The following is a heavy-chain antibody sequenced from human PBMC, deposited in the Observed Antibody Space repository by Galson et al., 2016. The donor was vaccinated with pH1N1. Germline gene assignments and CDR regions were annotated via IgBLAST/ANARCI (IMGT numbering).Heavy chain of an antibody. J-gene: IGHJ4*02. CDR3: ASGARLFAY. Sequence: SLRLSCAASGFTLSAFWVHWVRQLPGKGLEWVSRIHSNGGRQTYADSVKGRFTISRDIAKFYLQMNGLRADDAAVYYCASGARLFAYWGQGALVTVSS. V-gene: IGHV3-74*01. D-gene: IGHD3-10*01. CDR1: GFTLSAFW. CDR2: IHSNGGRQ.